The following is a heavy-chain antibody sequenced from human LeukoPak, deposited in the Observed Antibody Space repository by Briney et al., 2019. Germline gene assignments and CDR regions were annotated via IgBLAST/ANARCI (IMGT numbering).Heavy chain of an antibody. V-gene: IGHV3-7*01. D-gene: IGHD3-22*01. CDR3: ARDLYRIVVVPHYFDY. Sequence: HPGGSLRFSCAASGFTFSSYWMSWVRQAPGKGLEWVANIKKDGSEKYYVDSVKGRFTISRDNAKNSLYLQMNSLRAEDTAVYYCARDLYRIVVVPHYFDYWGQGTLVTVSS. CDR2: IKKDGSEK. CDR1: GFTFSSYW. J-gene: IGHJ4*02.